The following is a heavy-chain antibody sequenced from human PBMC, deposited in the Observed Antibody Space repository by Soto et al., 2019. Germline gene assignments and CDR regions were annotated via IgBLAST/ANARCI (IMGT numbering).Heavy chain of an antibody. V-gene: IGHV4-4*02. J-gene: IGHJ5*02. CDR1: GGSISISNW. D-gene: IGHD3-10*01. CDR3: ARGAATMAPKNWFDP. Sequence: QVQLQESGPGLVKPSGTLSLTCAVSGGSISISNWWSWVRQPPGKGLEWIGGIFHSGDTSYNPSLKCRVTISVDRSKNHFSLKLTSVTAADTAMYYCARGAATMAPKNWFDPWGQGSLVTVSS. CDR2: IFHSGDT.